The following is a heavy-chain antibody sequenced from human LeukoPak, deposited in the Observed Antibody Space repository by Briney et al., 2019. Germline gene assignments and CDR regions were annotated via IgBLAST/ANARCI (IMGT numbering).Heavy chain of an antibody. V-gene: IGHV3-30*03. CDR2: ISYDGSDK. D-gene: IGHD5-18*01. J-gene: IGHJ5*02. CDR3: ARASEYSYGWVNDL. Sequence: PGRSLRLSCAASGFSFSSYGMHWVRQAPGKGLEWVAVISYDGSDKYYADSVKGRFAISRDNAKNSLYLQMNSLRAEDTAVYYCARASEYSYGWVNDLWGQGTLVTVSS. CDR1: GFSFSSYG.